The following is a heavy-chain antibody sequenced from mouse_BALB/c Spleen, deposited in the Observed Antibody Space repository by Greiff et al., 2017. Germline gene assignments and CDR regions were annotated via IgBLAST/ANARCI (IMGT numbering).Heavy chain of an antibody. CDR3: ARPLRLHAMDY. V-gene: IGHV14-3*02. CDR2: IDPANGNT. CDR1: GFNIKDTY. D-gene: IGHD1-2*01. J-gene: IGHJ4*01. Sequence: VQLQQSGAELVKPGASVKLSCTASGFNIKDTYMHWVKQRPEQGLEWIGRIDPANGNTKYDPKFQGKATITADTSSNTAYLQLSSLTSEDTAVYYCARPLRLHAMDYWGQGTPVTAS.